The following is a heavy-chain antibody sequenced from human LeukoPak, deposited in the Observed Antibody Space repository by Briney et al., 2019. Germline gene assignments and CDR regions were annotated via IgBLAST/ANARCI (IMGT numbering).Heavy chain of an antibody. D-gene: IGHD3-10*01. CDR2: IYYSGST. CDR3: ARAPLTYYYGSGSYPHYFDY. J-gene: IGHJ4*02. V-gene: IGHV4-39*07. Sequence: SETLSLTCTVSGGSINSSSYYWGWIRQPPGKGLDWIGSIYYSGSTNYNPSLKSRVTISVDTSKNQFSLKLSSVTAADTAVYYCARAPLTYYYGSGSYPHYFDYWGQGTLVTVSS. CDR1: GGSINSSSYY.